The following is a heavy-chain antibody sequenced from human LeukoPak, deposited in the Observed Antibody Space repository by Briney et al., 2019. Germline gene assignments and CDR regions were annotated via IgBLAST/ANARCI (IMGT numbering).Heavy chain of an antibody. CDR2: INPDSGGA. J-gene: IGHJ4*02. CDR1: GYTFTGCP. Sequence: ASVKVSCKASGYTFTGCPMHWVRQAPGQGLEWMGGINPDSGGAIYSQKFQGRVTMTRDASISTAYMELSGLRSDDTAVYYCARDSGDPSKNDFDYWGQGTLVTVSS. D-gene: IGHD3-10*01. V-gene: IGHV1-2*02. CDR3: ARDSGDPSKNDFDY.